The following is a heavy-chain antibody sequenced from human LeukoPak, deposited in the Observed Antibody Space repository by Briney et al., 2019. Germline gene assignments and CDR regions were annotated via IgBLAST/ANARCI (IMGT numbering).Heavy chain of an antibody. CDR1: GYTLTELS. CDR3: ATDPPMVRGVTYYYYGMDV. V-gene: IGHV1-24*01. J-gene: IGHJ6*02. CDR2: FDPEDGET. Sequence: ASVKVSCKVSGYTLTELSMHWVRRAPGKGLEWMGGFDPEDGETIYAQKFQGRVTMTEDTSTDTAYMELSSLRSEDTAVYYCATDPPMVRGVTYYYYGMDVWGQGTTVTVSS. D-gene: IGHD3-10*01.